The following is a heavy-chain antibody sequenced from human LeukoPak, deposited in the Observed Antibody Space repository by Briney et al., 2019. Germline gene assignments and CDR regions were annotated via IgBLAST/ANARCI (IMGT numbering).Heavy chain of an antibody. CDR2: ISSSSIYI. V-gene: IGHV3-21*01. CDR3: ARTLYSIVPAVDDYFDC. Sequence: GGSLRLSCAASGFTFSNYNMNWVRQAPGKRLEWVSSISSSSIYISYADSVKGRFTISRDNTKNSLYLQMNSLRAEDTAVFYCARTLYSIVPAVDDYFDCWGQGTLVTVSS. CDR1: GFTFSNYN. D-gene: IGHD2-2*01. J-gene: IGHJ4*02.